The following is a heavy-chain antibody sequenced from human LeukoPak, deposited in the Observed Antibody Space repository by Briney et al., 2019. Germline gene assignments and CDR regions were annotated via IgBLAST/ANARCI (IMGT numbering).Heavy chain of an antibody. CDR3: ARRYSYGSDY. D-gene: IGHD5-18*01. CDR1: GGSFSGYY. V-gene: IGHV4-59*01. CDR2: IYYSGST. J-gene: IGHJ4*02. Sequence: SETLSLTCAVYGGSFSGYYWSWIRQPPGKGLEWIGYIYYSGSTNYNPSLKSRVTISVDTSKNQFSLKLSSVTAADTAVYYCARRYSYGSDYWGQGTLVTVSS.